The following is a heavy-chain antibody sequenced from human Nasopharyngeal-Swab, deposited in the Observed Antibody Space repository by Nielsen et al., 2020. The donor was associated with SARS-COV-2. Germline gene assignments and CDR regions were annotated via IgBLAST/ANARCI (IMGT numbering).Heavy chain of an antibody. CDR2: IVPIFGTT. J-gene: IGHJ4*02. Sequence: SSVQVSCKASGGTFSSYAFTWVRQAPGQGLEWMGGIVPIFGTTNYAQRFQGRVTITADESTSTAYMELSSLRSEDTAVYYCVRVPPYAFGELLSEYWGQGTLVTVSS. D-gene: IGHD3-10*01. V-gene: IGHV1-69*13. CDR3: VRVPPYAFGELLSEY. CDR1: GGTFSSYA.